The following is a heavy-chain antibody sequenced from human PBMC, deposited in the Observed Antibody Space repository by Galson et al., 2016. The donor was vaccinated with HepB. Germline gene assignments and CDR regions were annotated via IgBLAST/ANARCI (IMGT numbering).Heavy chain of an antibody. J-gene: IGHJ3*02. D-gene: IGHD3-10*01. CDR2: IWYDGSNK. CDR3: ARAGYGSGEDAFDI. CDR1: GFTFSSNG. V-gene: IGHV3-33*01. Sequence: SLRLSCAASGFTFSSNGMHWVRQAPGKGLEWVAVIWYDGSNKYYADSMKGRFTISRDNSKNTLYLRMNILRAEDTAVYYCARAGYGSGEDAFDIWGQGTTVTVSS.